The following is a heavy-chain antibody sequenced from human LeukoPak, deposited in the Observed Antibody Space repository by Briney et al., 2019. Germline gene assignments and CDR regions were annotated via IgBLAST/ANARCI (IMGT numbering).Heavy chain of an antibody. CDR3: VRDRPHNWFDP. J-gene: IGHJ5*02. Sequence: ASVKVSCKASGYTFTSYGISWVRQAPGQGLEWVGVIKPDSGDTNYAQKFQGRVTMTRDTSITTAYMVLNGLTSDDTAVYYCVRDRPHNWFDPWGQGTLVTVFS. CDR1: GYTFTSYG. CDR2: IKPDSGDT. V-gene: IGHV1-2*02.